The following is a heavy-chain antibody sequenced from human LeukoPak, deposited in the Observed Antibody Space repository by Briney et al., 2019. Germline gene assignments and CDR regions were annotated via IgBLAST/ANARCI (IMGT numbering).Heavy chain of an antibody. Sequence: GGSLRLSCAASGFTFSSYWMSWVRQAPGKGLEGVADIKQDGSEKYYVDSVKGRFTISRDNAKNSLYLQMNSLRAEDTAVYYCAKAVCSGGSCYSGYYYGMDVWGQGTTVTVSS. CDR3: AKAVCSGGSCYSGYYYGMDV. D-gene: IGHD2-15*01. V-gene: IGHV3-7*01. CDR1: GFTFSSYW. J-gene: IGHJ6*02. CDR2: IKQDGSEK.